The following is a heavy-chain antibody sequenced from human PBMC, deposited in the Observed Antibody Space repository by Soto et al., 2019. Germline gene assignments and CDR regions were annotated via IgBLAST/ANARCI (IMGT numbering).Heavy chain of an antibody. J-gene: IGHJ3*02. D-gene: IGHD3-3*01. CDR3: ARVDYDFWSGPEAFDI. Sequence: ASVKVSCKASGYTFTSYGISWVRQAPGQGLEWMGWISAYNGNTNYAQKLQGRVTMTTDTSTSTAYMELRSPRSDDTAVYYCARVDYDFWSGPEAFDIWGQGTMVTVSS. CDR2: ISAYNGNT. CDR1: GYTFTSYG. V-gene: IGHV1-18*01.